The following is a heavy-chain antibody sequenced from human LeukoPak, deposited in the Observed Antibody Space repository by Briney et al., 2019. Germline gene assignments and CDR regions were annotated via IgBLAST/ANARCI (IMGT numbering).Heavy chain of an antibody. CDR2: ISYDGSNK. J-gene: IGHJ4*02. CDR3: ATDVIAPGFDY. D-gene: IGHD1-14*01. CDR1: GFTFSSYA. Sequence: PGGSLRLSCAASGFTFSSYAMHWVRQAPGKGLEWVAVISYDGSNKYYADSVKGRLTISRDNSKNTLYLQMNSLRAEDTAVYYCATDVIAPGFDYWGQGTLVTVSS. V-gene: IGHV3-30-3*01.